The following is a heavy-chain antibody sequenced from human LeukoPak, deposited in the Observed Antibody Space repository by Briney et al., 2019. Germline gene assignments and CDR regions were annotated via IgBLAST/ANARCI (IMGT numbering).Heavy chain of an antibody. CDR3: AKKRKSGWYTLYFQH. CDR1: GFTFSSYA. J-gene: IGHJ1*01. D-gene: IGHD6-19*01. V-gene: IGHV3-23*01. CDR2: ISGSGGST. Sequence: GGSLRLSCAASGFTFSSYAMSWIRQAPGKGLEWVSAISGSGGSTYYADSVKGRFTISRHNSKNTLYLQMNSLRAEDTAVYYCAKKRKSGWYTLYFQHWGQGTLVTVSS.